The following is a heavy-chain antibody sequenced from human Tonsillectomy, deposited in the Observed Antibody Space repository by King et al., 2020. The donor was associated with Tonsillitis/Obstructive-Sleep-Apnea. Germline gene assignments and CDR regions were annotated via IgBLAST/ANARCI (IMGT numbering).Heavy chain of an antibody. CDR2: MSYDGNNK. V-gene: IGHV3-30*04. CDR3: ARGETVMATNWFDP. D-gene: IGHD5-18*01. Sequence: VQLVESGGGVVQPGRSLRLSCAASGFTFSSYAMHWVRQAPGKGLEWVTVMSYDGNNKYYADSVKGRFTISRDNSKNTLYLQMNSLRAEDTAVYYCARGETVMATNWFDPWGQGTLVTVSS. CDR1: GFTFSSYA. J-gene: IGHJ5*02.